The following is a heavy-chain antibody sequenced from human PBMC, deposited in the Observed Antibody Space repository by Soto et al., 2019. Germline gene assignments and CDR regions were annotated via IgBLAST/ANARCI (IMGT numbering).Heavy chain of an antibody. CDR3: AKDTGRGGGSVFDY. V-gene: IGHV3-23*01. Sequence: EVQLLDSGGGLVQPGGSLRLSCAASGFSFSRYAMSWVRQAPGKGLEWVSAISGNGDNTYYTDSVKGRFTISRDNSKNTPFLQMNSLRAEDTAVYYCAKDTGRGGGSVFDYWGQGTLVTVSS. J-gene: IGHJ4*02. D-gene: IGHD2-15*01. CDR2: ISGNGDNT. CDR1: GFSFSRYA.